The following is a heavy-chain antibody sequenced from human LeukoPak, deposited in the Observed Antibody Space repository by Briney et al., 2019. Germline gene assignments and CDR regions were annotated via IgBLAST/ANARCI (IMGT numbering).Heavy chain of an antibody. J-gene: IGHJ6*02. CDR1: GFTFTDHY. V-gene: IGHV3-11*04. Sequence: GGSLRLSCAASGFTFTDHYMSWIRLAPGKGLEWVSSISTSGTTMYYADSVKGRFTISRDNAKNSLYLQMNSLRAEDTAIYYCARDVSVSGMDVWGQGTTVTVSS. D-gene: IGHD5/OR15-5a*01. CDR3: ARDVSVSGMDV. CDR2: ISTSGTTM.